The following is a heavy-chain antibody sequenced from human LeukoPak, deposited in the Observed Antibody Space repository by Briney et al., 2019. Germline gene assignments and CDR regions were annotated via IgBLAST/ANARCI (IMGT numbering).Heavy chain of an antibody. CDR2: IYYSEST. V-gene: IGHV4-39*07. D-gene: IGHD1-1*01. CDR3: ARGQKSTPFDY. Sequence: PSETLSLTCTVSGGSISSGVYYWGWIRRPPGKGLEWIGNIYYSESTFYNPSLKSRVTISVDTSKNQFSLKLSSVTAADTAVYYRARGQKSTPFDYWGQGTLVTVSS. CDR1: GGSISSGVYY. J-gene: IGHJ4*02.